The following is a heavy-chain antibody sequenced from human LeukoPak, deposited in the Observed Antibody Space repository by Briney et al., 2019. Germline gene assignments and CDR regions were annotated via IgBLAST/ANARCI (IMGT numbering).Heavy chain of an antibody. J-gene: IGHJ4*02. V-gene: IGHV3-15*01. Sequence: PGGSLRLSCAVSGFNFRSAYMSWLSQAKGWGKDRVGSVKSETDGGTTDYGAPVKGIFTISRDDSRETLYLHMDTQKNEDTAVYYCTTERRESSGWYNWCFDYWGQGTLVTVSS. CDR2: VKSETDGGTT. D-gene: IGHD6-19*01. CDR3: TTERRESSGWYNWCFDY. CDR1: GFNFRSAY.